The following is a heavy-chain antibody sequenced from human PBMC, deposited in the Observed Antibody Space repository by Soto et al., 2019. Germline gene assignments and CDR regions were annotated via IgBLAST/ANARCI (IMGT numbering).Heavy chain of an antibody. V-gene: IGHV4-4*07. J-gene: IGHJ4*02. D-gene: IGHD5-18*01. CDR2: IYTSGST. Sequence: QVQLQESGPGLVKPSETLSLTCTVSGGSISSYYWCWIRQPAGKGLEWIGRIYTSGSTNYNPSLKSRVTMSVATSKNQSSLKLRSVTVADTAVYYCASLSYGERGYFDYWGQGTLVTVSS. CDR1: GGSISSYY. CDR3: ASLSYGERGYFDY.